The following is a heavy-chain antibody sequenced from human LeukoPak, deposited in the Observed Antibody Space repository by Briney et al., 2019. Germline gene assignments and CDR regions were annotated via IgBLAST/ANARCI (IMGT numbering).Heavy chain of an antibody. J-gene: IGHJ4*02. Sequence: PSQTLSLTCVISGDSVSSNSAAWNWIRQSPSRGLEWLGRTYYRSKWYNDYAVSVKSRITINPDTSKNHFSLQLNSVTPEDTAVYYCARDQSNQWRRLRWGFDYWGQGTLVTVSS. V-gene: IGHV6-1*01. CDR1: GDSVSSNSAA. D-gene: IGHD5-12*01. CDR3: ARDQSNQWRRLRWGFDY. CDR2: TYYRSKWYN.